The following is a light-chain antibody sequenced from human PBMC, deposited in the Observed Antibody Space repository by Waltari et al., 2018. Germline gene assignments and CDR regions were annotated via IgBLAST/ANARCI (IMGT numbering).Light chain of an antibody. V-gene: IGKV3D-15*01. CDR3: QQYNNWPIT. CDR1: QSVNSN. CDR2: GAS. J-gene: IGKJ5*01. Sequence: EIVMTQSPATLSVSPGERANLSCRASQSVNSNLAWYQQKPGQAPRLLIYGASTRATGIPARFSGTGSGTEFILTISSLQSEDFAVYYCQQYNNWPITFGQGTRLEIK.